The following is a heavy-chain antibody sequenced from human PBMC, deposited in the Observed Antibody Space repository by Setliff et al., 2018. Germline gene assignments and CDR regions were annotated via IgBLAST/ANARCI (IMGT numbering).Heavy chain of an antibody. CDR1: GGSISSSSYY. V-gene: IGHV4-39*07. D-gene: IGHD6-13*01. Sequence: SETLSLTCTVFGGSISSSSYYWGWIRQPPGKGLEWIGSIYYSGSTYYNPSLKSRVTISVDTSKNQFSLKLSAVTAADTAVYYCAREVTGSSGWFEGAFDIWGQGIMVTV. CDR3: AREVTGSSGWFEGAFDI. CDR2: IYYSGST. J-gene: IGHJ3*02.